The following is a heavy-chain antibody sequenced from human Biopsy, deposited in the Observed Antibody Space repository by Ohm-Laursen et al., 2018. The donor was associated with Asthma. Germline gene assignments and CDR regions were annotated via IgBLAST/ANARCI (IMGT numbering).Heavy chain of an antibody. CDR3: ARKAGSCISRTCYSLDF. V-gene: IGHV1-69*13. Sequence: GASVKVSCESLGGTFNTYVIGWVRQAPGQGLEGMGGINSVFGTTTYPQKFQDRVTITADDSTSTVYMELSSLRSEDTAVYYCARKAGSCISRTCYSLDFWGQGTLVTVSS. D-gene: IGHD2-2*01. CDR2: INSVFGTT. CDR1: GGTFNTYV. J-gene: IGHJ4*02.